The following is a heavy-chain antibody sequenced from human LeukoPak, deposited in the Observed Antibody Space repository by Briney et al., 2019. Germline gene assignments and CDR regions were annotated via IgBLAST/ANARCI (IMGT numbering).Heavy chain of an antibody. CDR3: ARDAGGDHDY. CDR1: GYSISSGYY. J-gene: IGHJ4*02. Sequence: SETLSLTCTVSGYSISSGYYWGWIRQPPGKGLEWIGNIYHSGSTYYNPSLKSRVTISVDTSKNQFSLKLSSVTAADTAVYYCARDAGGDHDYWGQGTLVTVSS. CDR2: IYHSGST. D-gene: IGHD3-16*01. V-gene: IGHV4-38-2*02.